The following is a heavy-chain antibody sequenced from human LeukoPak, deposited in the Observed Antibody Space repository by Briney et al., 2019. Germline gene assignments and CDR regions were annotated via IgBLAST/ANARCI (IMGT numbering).Heavy chain of an antibody. CDR2: IWYDGSNE. CDR3: AREYSSGWDY. V-gene: IGHV3-33*01. Sequence: TGGSLRLSCAASGFTFSSYGMHWVRLAPGKGLEWVAVIWYDGSNENYADSVKGRFTISRDNSKNTLYLQMNSLRAEDTAVYYCAREYSSGWDYWGQGTLVTVSS. J-gene: IGHJ4*02. CDR1: GFTFSSYG. D-gene: IGHD6-19*01.